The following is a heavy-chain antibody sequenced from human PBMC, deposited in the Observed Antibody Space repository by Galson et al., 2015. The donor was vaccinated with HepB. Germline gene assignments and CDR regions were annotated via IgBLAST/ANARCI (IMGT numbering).Heavy chain of an antibody. Sequence: QSGAEVKKPGESLKISCKGSGYSFTSYWIGWVRQMPGKGLEWMGIIYPGDSDTRYSPSFQGQVTISADKSISTAYLQWSSLKASDTAMYYCARDYYDSSGYYRFFDYWGQGTLVTVSS. J-gene: IGHJ4*02. CDR2: IYPGDSDT. V-gene: IGHV5-51*01. CDR1: GYSFTSYW. D-gene: IGHD3-22*01. CDR3: ARDYYDSSGYYRFFDY.